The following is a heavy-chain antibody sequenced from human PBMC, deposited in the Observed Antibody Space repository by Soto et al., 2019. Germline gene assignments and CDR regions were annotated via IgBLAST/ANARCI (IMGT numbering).Heavy chain of an antibody. Sequence: PSETLSLTCGVSGGTVASSPWWSWFRQAPGRGLEWIGNVYHTWDTNFNPSLQSRVTFSVDKSNNQFSLRLTSVTAADTAVYFCAREIVTAGGNNYFDPWGPGTLVTVSS. CDR2: VYHTWDT. CDR1: GGTVASSPW. D-gene: IGHD2-21*02. V-gene: IGHV4-4*02. CDR3: AREIVTAGGNNYFDP. J-gene: IGHJ5*02.